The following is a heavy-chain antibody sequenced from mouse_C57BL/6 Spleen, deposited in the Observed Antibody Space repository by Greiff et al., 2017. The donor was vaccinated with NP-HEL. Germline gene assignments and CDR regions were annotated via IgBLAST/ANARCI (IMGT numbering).Heavy chain of an antibody. CDR3: ARSHYYGSIPWDY. CDR2: IDPANGNT. Sequence: VQLKQSVAELVRPGASVKLSCTASGFNIKNTYMHWVKQRPEQGLEWIGRIDPANGNTKYAPKFQCKATITADTSSNTAYLQLSSLTSEDTAIYYCARSHYYGSIPWDYWGQGTTLTVSS. D-gene: IGHD1-1*01. J-gene: IGHJ2*01. V-gene: IGHV14-3*01. CDR1: GFNIKNTY.